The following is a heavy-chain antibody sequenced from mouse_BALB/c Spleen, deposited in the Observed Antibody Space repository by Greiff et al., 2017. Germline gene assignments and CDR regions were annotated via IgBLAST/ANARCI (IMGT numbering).Heavy chain of an antibody. J-gene: IGHJ4*01. D-gene: IGHD2-1*01. Sequence: QVQLQQSGAELVQPGASVKISCKATGYAFTSYCIAWVKQRPGHGLEWIGEIFPVSGSTNYNEKFKGKATFTADTSSNTAYMQLSSLTSEDSAVFVCERGAVYRAMDDWGQGTSVTVSS. CDR3: ERGAVYRAMDD. V-gene: IGHV1-9*01. CDR2: IFPVSGST. CDR1: GYAFTSYC.